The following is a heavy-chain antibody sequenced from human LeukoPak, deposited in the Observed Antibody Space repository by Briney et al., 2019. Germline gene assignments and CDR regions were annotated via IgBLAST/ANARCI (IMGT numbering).Heavy chain of an antibody. Sequence: PGGSLRLSCAASAFTFSSYSMNWVRQAPGKGLEWVSYISSSSSTIYYADSVKGRFTISRDNAKNSLYLQMNSLRAGDTAVYYCARDPRGYSYGYFDYWGQGTLVTVSS. CDR1: AFTFSSYS. V-gene: IGHV3-48*01. CDR3: ARDPRGYSYGYFDY. D-gene: IGHD5-18*01. CDR2: ISSSSSTI. J-gene: IGHJ4*02.